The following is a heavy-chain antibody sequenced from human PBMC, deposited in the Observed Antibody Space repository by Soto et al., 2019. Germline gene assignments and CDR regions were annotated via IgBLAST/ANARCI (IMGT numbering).Heavy chain of an antibody. Sequence: PSETLSLTCAVYGGSFSGYYWSWIRQPPGKGLEWIGEINHSGSTNYNPSLKSRVTISVDTSKNQFSLKLSSVTAADTAVYYCARGTEYCSSTSCYGWFDPWGQGTLVTVSS. CDR1: GGSFSGYY. V-gene: IGHV4-34*01. CDR2: INHSGST. CDR3: ARGTEYCSSTSCYGWFDP. D-gene: IGHD2-2*01. J-gene: IGHJ5*02.